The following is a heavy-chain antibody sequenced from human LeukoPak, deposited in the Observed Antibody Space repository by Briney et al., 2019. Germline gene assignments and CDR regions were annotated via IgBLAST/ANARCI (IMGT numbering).Heavy chain of an antibody. V-gene: IGHV4-34*01. Sequence: PSETLSLTCAVYGGSFSGYYWSWIRQPPGKGLEWIGEINHSGSTNYNPSLKSRVTISVDTSKNQFSLKLSSVTAADTAVYYCARVGWQYNWFDPWGQGTLVTVSS. CDR3: ARVGWQYNWFDP. CDR1: GGSFSGYY. CDR2: INHSGST. D-gene: IGHD2-15*01. J-gene: IGHJ5*02.